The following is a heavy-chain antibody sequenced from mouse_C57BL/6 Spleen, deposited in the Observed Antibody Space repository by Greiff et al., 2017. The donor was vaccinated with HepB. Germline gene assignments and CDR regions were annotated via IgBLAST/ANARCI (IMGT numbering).Heavy chain of an antibody. D-gene: IGHD1-3*01. CDR2: IDPSDSYT. Sequence: QVQLQQPGAELVMPGASVKLSCKASGYTFTSYWMHWVKPRPGQGLEWIGEIDPSDSYTNYNQKFKGKSTLTVDKSSSTAYMQLSSLTSEDSAVYYCARGGGSSYFDYWGQGTTLTVSS. J-gene: IGHJ2*01. V-gene: IGHV1-69*01. CDR1: GYTFTSYW. CDR3: ARGGGSSYFDY.